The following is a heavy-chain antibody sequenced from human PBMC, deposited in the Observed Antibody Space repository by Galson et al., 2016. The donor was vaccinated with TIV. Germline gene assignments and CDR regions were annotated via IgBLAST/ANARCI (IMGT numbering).Heavy chain of an antibody. Sequence: SLRLSCAASGFSFSDYYMTWIRQAPGEGLEWLSLITPTSSYTNYADSVKGRFTISRDNAKNSLYLQMNSLRAEDTAVYYCARGITIFGLVRSPMDLWGQGTTVTVSS. D-gene: IGHD3/OR15-3a*01. J-gene: IGHJ6*02. CDR3: ARGITIFGLVRSPMDL. CDR1: GFSFSDYY. CDR2: ITPTSSYT. V-gene: IGHV3-11*05.